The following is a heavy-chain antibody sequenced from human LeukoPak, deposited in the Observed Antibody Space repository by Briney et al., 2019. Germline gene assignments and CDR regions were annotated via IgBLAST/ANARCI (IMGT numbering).Heavy chain of an antibody. D-gene: IGHD5-12*01. Sequence: SGGSLRLSCAASGFTFNNYEMNWVRQAPGKGLEWVPYISSSGRNKYYADSVRGRFTISRDNANNSLYLQMSSLRAEDTGIYYCARDQSGIVATIPFDYWGQGTLVTVSS. CDR3: ARDQSGIVATIPFDY. CDR1: GFTFNNYE. V-gene: IGHV3-48*03. CDR2: ISSSGRNK. J-gene: IGHJ4*02.